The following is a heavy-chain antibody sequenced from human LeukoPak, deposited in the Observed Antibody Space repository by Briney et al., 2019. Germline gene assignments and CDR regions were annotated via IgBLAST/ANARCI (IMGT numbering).Heavy chain of an antibody. V-gene: IGHV3-7*01. CDR2: IKQDGSEK. D-gene: IGHD6-19*01. J-gene: IGHJ4*02. CDR1: GFTFSSYW. CDR3: ARGRKYSSGWYPLYYFDY. Sequence: GGSLRLSCAASGFTFSSYWMNWVRQAPGKGLEWVANIKQDGSEKYYVDSVKGRLTISRDNAKNSLYLQMNSLRAEDTAVYYCARGRKYSSGWYPLYYFDYWGQGTLVTVSS.